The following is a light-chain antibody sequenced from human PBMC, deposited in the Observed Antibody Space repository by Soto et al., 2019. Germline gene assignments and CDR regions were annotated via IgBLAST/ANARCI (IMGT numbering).Light chain of an antibody. Sequence: IVMTQSPLSLPVTPGEPASISCRSSQRLLHSNGYNYLDWYLQKPGQSPQLLIYLSSNRSSGVPDRFSGSGSGTDFTLKISRVEADDVRVYYCMRGLLPRAVTFGRGTKVDI. J-gene: IGKJ3*01. CDR2: LSS. CDR3: MRGLLPRAVT. CDR1: QRLLHSNGYNY. V-gene: IGKV2-28*01.